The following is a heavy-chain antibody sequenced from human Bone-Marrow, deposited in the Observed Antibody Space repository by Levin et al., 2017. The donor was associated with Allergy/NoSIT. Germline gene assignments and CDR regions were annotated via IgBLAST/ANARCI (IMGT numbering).Heavy chain of an antibody. CDR1: GGSIRDYY. J-gene: IGHJ4*02. CDR2: IYYSGST. D-gene: IGHD6-13*01. Sequence: PSQTLSLTCTVSGGSIRDYYWSWIRQPPGKGLEWIGYIYYSGSTNYKPSLKSRVTMSVDTSRNQFSLKLSSVTAADTAVYYCARGHSSSWYYLDYWGQGTLVTVSS. CDR3: ARGHSSSWYYLDY. V-gene: IGHV4-59*01.